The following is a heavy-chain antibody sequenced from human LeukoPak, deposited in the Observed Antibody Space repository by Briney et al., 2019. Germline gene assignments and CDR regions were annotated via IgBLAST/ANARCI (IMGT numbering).Heavy chain of an antibody. D-gene: IGHD4/OR15-4a*01. CDR1: GDSISSSFYY. V-gene: IGHV4-39*07. CDR2: IYYGGGT. CDR3: ARESFEEPGTMDH. J-gene: IGHJ4*02. Sequence: SETLSLTCTVSGDSISSSFYYWGWIRQPPGKELEWIGSIYYGGGTHYNPSLKSRATIFLDTSMNQFSLMLTSVTAADTALYFCARESFEEPGTMDHWGQGTLVSVSS.